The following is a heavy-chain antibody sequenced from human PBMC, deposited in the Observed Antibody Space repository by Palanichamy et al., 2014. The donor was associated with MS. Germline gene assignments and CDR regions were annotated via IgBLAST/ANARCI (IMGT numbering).Heavy chain of an antibody. CDR1: GFTFDDYT. J-gene: IGHJ4*02. V-gene: IGHV3-43*01. CDR3: AKDIPSVTGLVDY. Sequence: EVQLVESGGVVVQPGGSLRLSCAASGFTFDDYTMHWVRQAPGKGLEWVSLISWDGGTTYYADSVKGRFTISRDNSKNSLFLQMNSLRTEDTALYYCAKDIPSVTGLVDYWGQGTLVTVSS. CDR2: ISWDGGTT. D-gene: IGHD3/OR15-3a*01.